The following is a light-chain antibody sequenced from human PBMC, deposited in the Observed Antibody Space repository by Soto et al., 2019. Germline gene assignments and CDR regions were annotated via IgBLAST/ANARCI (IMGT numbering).Light chain of an antibody. J-gene: IGLJ1*01. V-gene: IGLV1-40*01. CDR1: SSNIGAGYD. CDR3: QSFDSSLSAYV. Sequence: VLTQPPSVSGAPGQRVTISCTGSSSNIGAGYDLHWYQHLPGTAPKLLIYDDSNRPSGVPDRFSGSRSGTSASLAITGLQADDEADYYCQSFDSSLSAYVFGTGTKVTVL. CDR2: DDS.